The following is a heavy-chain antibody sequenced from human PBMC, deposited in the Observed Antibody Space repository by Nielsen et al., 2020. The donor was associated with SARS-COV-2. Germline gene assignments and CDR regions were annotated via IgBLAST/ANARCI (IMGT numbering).Heavy chain of an antibody. CDR2: IGTAGDT. D-gene: IGHD2-2*01. V-gene: IGHV3-13*04. J-gene: IGHJ6*02. CDR1: GFTFNDFH. Sequence: GESLKISCAASGFTFNDFHMHWVRQATGKGLEWVSAIGTAGDTFYPGSVKGRFTISRESAKNSLYLQMNSLRAEDTAVYYCARDFPPGYCSSTSCSLADGMDVWGQGTTVTVSS. CDR3: ARDFPPGYCSSTSCSLADGMDV.